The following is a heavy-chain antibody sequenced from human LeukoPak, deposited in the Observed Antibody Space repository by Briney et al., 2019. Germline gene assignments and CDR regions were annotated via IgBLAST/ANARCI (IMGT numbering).Heavy chain of an antibody. CDR3: ARGRVLESPGRWFDP. CDR2: IIPIFGTA. D-gene: IGHD3-3*01. CDR1: GGTFSSYA. V-gene: IGHV1-69*06. Sequence: SVKVSCKASGGTFSSYAISWVRQAPGQGLEWMGGIIPIFGTANYAQKFQGGVTITADKSTSTAYMELSSLRSEDTAVYYCARGRVLESPGRWFDPWGQGTLVTVSS. J-gene: IGHJ5*02.